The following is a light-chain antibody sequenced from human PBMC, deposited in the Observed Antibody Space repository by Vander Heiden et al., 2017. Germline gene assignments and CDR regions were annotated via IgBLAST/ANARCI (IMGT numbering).Light chain of an antibody. CDR2: AAS. V-gene: IGKV1-39*01. J-gene: IGKJ2*01. CDR3: QQSYSTPRT. CDR1: QSISSY. Sequence: DHQMNPSPCALSATVGDRVNIACRASQSISSYLKWYQQKPEKAPKLLIYAASSLQSGVPSRFSGSGSGADFTLTISSLQPEDFATYYCQQSYSTPRTFGQGTKLEIK.